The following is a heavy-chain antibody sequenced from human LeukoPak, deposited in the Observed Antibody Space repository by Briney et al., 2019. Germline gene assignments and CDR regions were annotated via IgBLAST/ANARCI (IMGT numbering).Heavy chain of an antibody. D-gene: IGHD6-13*01. V-gene: IGHV3-21*01. J-gene: IGHJ4*02. Sequence: GGSLRLSCAASGLTFSNYAMSWVRQPARKGIDCVSFISSSSSYIYYADSVKGRFTISTDTAKNSLYLQPKRLRDEDTAVYDCARGLIEAAGLDGSGAGTLVTASP. CDR3: ARGLIEAAGLDG. CDR2: ISSSSSYI. CDR1: GLTFSNYA.